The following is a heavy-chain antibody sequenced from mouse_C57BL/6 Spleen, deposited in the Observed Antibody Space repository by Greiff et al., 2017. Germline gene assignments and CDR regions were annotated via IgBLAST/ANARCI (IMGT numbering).Heavy chain of an antibody. CDR1: GYAFSSSW. V-gene: IGHV1-82*01. J-gene: IGHJ2*01. CDR3: ASDYYGSSPFPLDY. Sequence: QVQLQQSGPELVKPGASVKISCKASGYAFSSSWMNWVKQRPGKGLEWIGRIYPGDGDTNYNGKVKGKATLTADKSSSTAYMQLRSLTSEDSAVYFCASDYYGSSPFPLDYWGQGTTLTVSS. CDR2: IYPGDGDT. D-gene: IGHD1-1*01.